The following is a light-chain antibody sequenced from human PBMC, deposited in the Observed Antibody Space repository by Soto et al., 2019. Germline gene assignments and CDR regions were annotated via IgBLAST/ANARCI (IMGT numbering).Light chain of an antibody. J-gene: IGLJ1*01. Sequence: QSALTQPASVSGSPGQSITISCTGTSSDVGGYNYVSWYQQHPGKAPKLMIYDVSNRPSGVSNRFSGSKSGNTASLTISGLPAEDEADYYCSSYTSSSIRVFGTGIKLTVL. CDR1: SSDVGGYNY. V-gene: IGLV2-14*01. CDR3: SSYTSSSIRV. CDR2: DVS.